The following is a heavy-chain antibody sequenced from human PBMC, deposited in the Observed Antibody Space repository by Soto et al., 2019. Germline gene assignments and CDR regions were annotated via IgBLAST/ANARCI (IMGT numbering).Heavy chain of an antibody. CDR1: GYTFTSYG. CDR2: ISAYNGDT. V-gene: IGHV1-18*01. D-gene: IGHD3-16*01. J-gene: IGHJ4*02. Sequence: GASVKVSCTASGYTFTSYGISWVRQAPGQGLEWMGWISAYNGDTNYAQNLQGRVTMTTDTSTNTAYMDLRSLRSDDTAVYYCARDTAGGFDFWGQGALVTVSS. CDR3: ARDTAGGFDF.